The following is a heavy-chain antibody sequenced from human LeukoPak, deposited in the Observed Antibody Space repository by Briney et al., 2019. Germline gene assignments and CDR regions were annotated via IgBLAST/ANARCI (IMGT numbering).Heavy chain of an antibody. CDR3: GRDGLTGTTDGTLDY. Sequence: AGGSLRLSCAASGFTFSSYAMHWVRQAPGKGLEWVAVISYDGSNRYYADSVKGRFTISRDNSKNTLYLQMNSLRAEDTAMYYCGRDGLTGTTDGTLDYWGQGTLVTVSS. CDR1: GFTFSSYA. V-gene: IGHV3-30-3*01. J-gene: IGHJ4*02. CDR2: ISYDGSNR. D-gene: IGHD1-20*01.